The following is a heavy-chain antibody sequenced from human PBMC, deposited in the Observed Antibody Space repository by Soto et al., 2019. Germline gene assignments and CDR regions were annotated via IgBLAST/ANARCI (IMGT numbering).Heavy chain of an antibody. D-gene: IGHD6-6*01. CDR2: INPSGGST. Sequence: ASVKVSCKASGDTFTSCYMHWVRQAPGQGLEWMRIINPSGGSTSYAQKFQGRVTMTRDTSTSTVYMELSSLRSEDTAVYYCATISYSSSGIVDYWGQGTLVTVSS. V-gene: IGHV1-46*01. J-gene: IGHJ4*02. CDR1: GDTFTSCY. CDR3: ATISYSSSGIVDY.